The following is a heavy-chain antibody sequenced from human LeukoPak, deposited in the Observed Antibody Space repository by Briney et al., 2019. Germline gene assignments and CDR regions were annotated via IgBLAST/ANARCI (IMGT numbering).Heavy chain of an antibody. V-gene: IGHV4-4*07. CDR1: GGSFSGYY. J-gene: IGHJ4*02. D-gene: IGHD1-7*01. CDR2: ISSSGST. CDR3: ARDLDWNYADY. Sequence: PSETLSLTCAVYGGSFSGYYWSWIRQPAGKRLEWIGRISSSGSTNYNPSLKSRVTMSVDSSKNQFSLILISVTAADTAVYYCARDLDWNYADYWGQGTLVTVSS.